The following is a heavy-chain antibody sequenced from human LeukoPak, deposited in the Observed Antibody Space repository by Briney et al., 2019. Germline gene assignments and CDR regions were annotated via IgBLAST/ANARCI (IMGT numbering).Heavy chain of an antibody. V-gene: IGHV3-9*01. J-gene: IGHJ3*02. Sequence: PGGSLRLSCAASGFAFDDYAMHWVRLVPGKGLEWVSGIDWNSGDSGYADSVKGRFTISRDNAKTSLYLQMNSLGAEDTALYYCVKDRKSRDLDSFDIWGQGTMVTVSS. CDR2: IDWNSGDS. CDR3: VKDRKSRDLDSFDI. D-gene: IGHD2-2*03. CDR1: GFAFDDYA.